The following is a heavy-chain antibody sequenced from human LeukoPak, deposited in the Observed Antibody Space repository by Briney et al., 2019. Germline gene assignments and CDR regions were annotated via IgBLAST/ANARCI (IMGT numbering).Heavy chain of an antibody. D-gene: IGHD2-15*01. CDR1: GFTFSSYG. J-gene: IGHJ4*02. V-gene: IGHV3-30*02. Sequence: GGSLRLSCAASGFTFSSYGMHWVRQAPGKGLEWVAFIRYDGSNKYYADSVKGRFTISRDNSKNTLYLQMNSLRAEDTAVYYCAKDGLGYCSGGSCYPIDYWGQGTLVTVSS. CDR2: IRYDGSNK. CDR3: AKDGLGYCSGGSCYPIDY.